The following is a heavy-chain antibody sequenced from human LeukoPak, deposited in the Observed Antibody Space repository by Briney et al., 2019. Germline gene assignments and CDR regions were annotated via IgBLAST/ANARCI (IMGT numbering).Heavy chain of an antibody. CDR1: GFTFTSSA. J-gene: IGHJ4*02. V-gene: IGHV1-58*01. Sequence: SVKVSCKASGFTFTSSAVQWVRQARGQRLEWIGWIVVGSGNTNYAQKFQERVTITRDMSTSTAYMELSSLRSEDTAVYYCAASSQKYYDFWRGYHSFDYWGQGTLVTVSS. CDR3: AASSQKYYDFWRGYHSFDY. CDR2: IVVGSGNT. D-gene: IGHD3-3*01.